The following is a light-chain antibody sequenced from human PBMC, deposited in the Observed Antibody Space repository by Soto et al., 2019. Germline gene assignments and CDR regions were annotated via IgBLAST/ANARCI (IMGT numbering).Light chain of an antibody. CDR2: RAS. Sequence: EVVLTQSPGTLSLSPGERATLSCRASQSVSSTHLAWYQQKPGQAPRPLIYRASTRDTGIPDRFSGSGSGTDFTLTTSRLEPEDFAMYYCQQYGSFPYTFGKGTNLETK. CDR3: QQYGSFPYT. V-gene: IGKV3-20*01. CDR1: QSVSSTH. J-gene: IGKJ2*01.